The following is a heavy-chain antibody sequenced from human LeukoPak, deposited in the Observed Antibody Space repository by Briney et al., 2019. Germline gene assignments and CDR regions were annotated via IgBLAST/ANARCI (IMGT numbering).Heavy chain of an antibody. Sequence: GGSLRLSCAASGFTFSNYAMSWVRQAPGKGLEWVSAISGSGGSTYYADSVRGRFTISRDNSKNTLFLQMNSLRAEETAIYYCAEKTRQQFDYWGPGTLVTVSS. D-gene: IGHD6-13*01. CDR2: ISGSGGST. V-gene: IGHV3-23*01. CDR3: AEKTRQQFDY. J-gene: IGHJ4*02. CDR1: GFTFSNYA.